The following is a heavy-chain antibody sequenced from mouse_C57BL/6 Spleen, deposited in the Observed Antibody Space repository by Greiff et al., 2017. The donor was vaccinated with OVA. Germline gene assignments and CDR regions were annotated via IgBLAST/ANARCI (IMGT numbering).Heavy chain of an antibody. J-gene: IGHJ4*01. D-gene: IGHD2-1*01. CDR3: TRRDYYGRYAMDY. CDR2: IDPETGGT. CDR1: GYTFTDYE. V-gene: IGHV1-15*01. Sequence: VQLQQSGAELVRPGASVTLSCKASGYTFTDYEMHWVKQTPVHGLEWIGAIDPETGGTAYNQKFKGKAILTADKSSSTAYMELRSLTSEDSAVYYCTRRDYYGRYAMDYWGQGTSVTVSS.